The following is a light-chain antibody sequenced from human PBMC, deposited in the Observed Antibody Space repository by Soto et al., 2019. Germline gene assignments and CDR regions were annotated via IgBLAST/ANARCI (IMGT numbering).Light chain of an antibody. V-gene: IGKV1-39*01. CDR1: QSISNY. CDR2: AAS. CDR3: QQSYRNPIT. J-gene: IGKJ5*01. Sequence: DIQMTQSASSLSASVGDRVTSSFRASQSISNYLNWYQQKPGKAPNLLIHAASSLQSGVPPRFSGSGSGTDFTLTISSLQPEDFATYFCQQSYRNPITFGQGTRLEIK.